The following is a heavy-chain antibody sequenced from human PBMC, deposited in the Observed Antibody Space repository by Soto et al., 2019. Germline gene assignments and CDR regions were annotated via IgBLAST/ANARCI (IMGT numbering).Heavy chain of an antibody. CDR2: INPSGGST. Sequence: GXSVKVSCKASGYTFTSYYMNWVRQAPGQGLEWMGIINPSGGSTSYAQKFQGRVTMTRDTSTSTVYMELSSLRSEDTAVYYCARVDSSGYYLGYWGQGTLVTVSS. CDR3: ARVDSSGYYLGY. J-gene: IGHJ4*02. D-gene: IGHD3-22*01. CDR1: GYTFTSYY. V-gene: IGHV1-46*01.